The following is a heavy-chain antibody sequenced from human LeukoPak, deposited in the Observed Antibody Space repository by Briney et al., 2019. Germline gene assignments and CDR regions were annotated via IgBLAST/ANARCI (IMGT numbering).Heavy chain of an antibody. V-gene: IGHV1-2*02. CDR3: ARDIEARQLLNAFGI. Sequence: ASVKVSCKASGYTFSDYYMHWVRQAPGQGPEWMGWIKVNSGGTNYAQNFQGRVTMTRDTSISTAYMELSRLRSDDTAVYYCARDIEARQLLNAFGIWGQGTMVTVSS. D-gene: IGHD6-6*01. CDR1: GYTFSDYY. CDR2: IKVNSGGT. J-gene: IGHJ3*02.